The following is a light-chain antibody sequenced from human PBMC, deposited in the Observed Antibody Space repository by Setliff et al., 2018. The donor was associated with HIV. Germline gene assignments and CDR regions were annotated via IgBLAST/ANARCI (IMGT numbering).Light chain of an antibody. J-gene: IGLJ2*01. CDR2: SNN. CDR1: SSNIGSNS. V-gene: IGLV1-44*01. CDR3: AAWDDSLNVI. Sequence: QSVLTQPPSASGTPGQRVTISCSGSSSNIGSNSVDWYQQLPGTAPKLLIYSNNQRPSGVPDRFSGSKAGTSASLVISGLQSEDEADYYCAAWDDSLNVIFGGGTKGTV.